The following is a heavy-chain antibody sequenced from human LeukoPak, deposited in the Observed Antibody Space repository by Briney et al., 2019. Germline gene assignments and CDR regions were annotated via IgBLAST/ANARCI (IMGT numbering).Heavy chain of an antibody. CDR3: AKDRAQQLVLDF. Sequence: GGSLRLSCAASGFTVSSNYMSWVRQAPGKGLEWVSVIYGGGSTYYADSVKGRFTISRDNSKNTLYLQMNSLRAEDTAVYYCAKDRAQQLVLDFWGQGTLVTVSS. D-gene: IGHD6-13*01. J-gene: IGHJ4*02. CDR2: IYGGGST. CDR1: GFTVSSNY. V-gene: IGHV3-66*01.